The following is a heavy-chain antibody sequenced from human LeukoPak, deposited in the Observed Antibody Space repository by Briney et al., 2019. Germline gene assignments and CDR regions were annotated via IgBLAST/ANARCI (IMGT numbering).Heavy chain of an antibody. Sequence: KPSETLSLTCSVSAGSISSYYWSWIRQPPGKGLEWSGYFYYSGSTNYNPSLTSRVTISVDTSNNRFSLNLTSVTAADTAVYYCARRRAVAGGYFDSWGQGTLVTVSS. J-gene: IGHJ4*02. V-gene: IGHV4-59*08. CDR3: ARRRAVAGGYFDS. CDR1: AGSISSYY. CDR2: FYYSGST. D-gene: IGHD6-19*01.